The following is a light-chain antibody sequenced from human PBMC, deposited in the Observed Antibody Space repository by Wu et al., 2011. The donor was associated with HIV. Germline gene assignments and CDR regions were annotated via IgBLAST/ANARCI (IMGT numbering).Light chain of an antibody. Sequence: ATLSCRASESVNSNYLAWYQQKPGQAPRLLIYGASTRAIGIPDRFSGSGSGTDFTLIITGLEAEDFAVYYCQQDGLTFGAGTKVEFK. J-gene: IGKJ4*01. CDR3: QQDGLT. CDR2: GAS. V-gene: IGKV3-20*01. CDR1: ESVNSNY.